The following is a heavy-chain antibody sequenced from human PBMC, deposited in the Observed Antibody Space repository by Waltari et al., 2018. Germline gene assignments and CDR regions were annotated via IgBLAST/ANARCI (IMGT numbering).Heavy chain of an antibody. D-gene: IGHD3-22*01. J-gene: IGHJ6*02. V-gene: IGHV4-34*01. CDR1: GGSFSGYY. CDR3: ARGHAVVFYYYYGMDV. Sequence: QVQLQQWGAGLLKPSETLSLTCAVYGGSFSGYYWSWIRQPPGQGLEWVGEINHSGSTTSNPSLNSRVTISGDTSKNKFSLKLSSVTAADTAVYYCARGHAVVFYYYYGMDVWGQGTTVTVSS. CDR2: INHSGST.